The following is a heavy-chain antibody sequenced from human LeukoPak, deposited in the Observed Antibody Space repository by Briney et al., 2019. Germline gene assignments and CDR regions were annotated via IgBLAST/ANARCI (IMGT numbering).Heavy chain of an antibody. D-gene: IGHD1-26*01. CDR1: GFTFSSYA. CDR3: AKGTLSGSLGARDY. V-gene: IGHV3-30-3*01. J-gene: IGHJ4*02. CDR2: ISYDGSNK. Sequence: GSLRLSCAASGFTFSSYAMHWVRQAPGKGLEWVAVISYDGSNKYYADSVKGRFTISRDNSKNTLYLQMNSLRAEDTAVYYCAKGTLSGSLGARDYWGQGTLVTVSS.